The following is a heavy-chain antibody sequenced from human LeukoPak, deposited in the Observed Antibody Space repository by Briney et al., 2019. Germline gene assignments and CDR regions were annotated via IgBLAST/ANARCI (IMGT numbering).Heavy chain of an antibody. CDR3: AKDHSYGSGLFDY. J-gene: IGHJ4*02. CDR1: GFTFSSYA. D-gene: IGHD3-10*01. CDR2: ISGSGGST. Sequence: PGGSLRLSCAASGFTFSSYAMSWVRQAPGKGLEWVSAISGSGGSTYYADSVKGRFTISRDDSKNTLYLQMNSLRAEDTAVYYCAKDHSYGSGLFDYWGQGTLVTVSS. V-gene: IGHV3-23*01.